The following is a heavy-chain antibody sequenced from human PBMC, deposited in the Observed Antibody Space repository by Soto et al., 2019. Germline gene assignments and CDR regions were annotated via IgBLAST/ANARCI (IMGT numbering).Heavy chain of an antibody. CDR1: GFTFSGYW. J-gene: IGHJ6*02. Sequence: EVQLVESGGGLVQPGGSLRLSCAASGFTFSGYWMHWVRQAPGKGLVWVSRINSEGTSTSYADSVKGRFTISRDNAKNTLYLQMNSLRAEDTAVYYCTRVRLNFSGGTCHSYGMDVWAKGPQSPSP. V-gene: IGHV3-74*01. CDR3: TRVRLNFSGGTCHSYGMDV. D-gene: IGHD2-15*01. CDR2: INSEGTST.